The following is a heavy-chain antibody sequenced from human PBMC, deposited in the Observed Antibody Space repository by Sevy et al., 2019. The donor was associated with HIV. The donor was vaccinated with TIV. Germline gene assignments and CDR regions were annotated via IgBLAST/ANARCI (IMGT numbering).Heavy chain of an antibody. J-gene: IGHJ4*02. Sequence: ASVKVACKASGYTFTNYGITWVRQAPGQGLEWMGWISAYNGNTNYAQKLQGRVTMTTDTSTSTAYMELRSLRSDDTAVYYCARDESLSMIVVDLDYWGQGTLVTVSS. V-gene: IGHV1-18*01. CDR1: GYTFTNYG. D-gene: IGHD3-22*01. CDR3: ARDESLSMIVVDLDY. CDR2: ISAYNGNT.